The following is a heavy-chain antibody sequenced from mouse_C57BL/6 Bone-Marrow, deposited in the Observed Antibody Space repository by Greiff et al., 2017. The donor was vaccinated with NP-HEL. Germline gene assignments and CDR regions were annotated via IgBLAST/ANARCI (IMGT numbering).Heavy chain of an antibody. CDR1: GYAFSSSW. V-gene: IGHV1-82*01. CDR3: ARSSIIYFDQ. Sequence: QVQLQQSGPELVKPGASVKISCKASGYAFSSSWMNWVKQRPGKGLEWIGRIYPGDGDTNYNGKFKGKATLTAAKSSSTAYMQLSSLTSEDSAVYFCARSSIIYFDQWGQGTTHTVAS. J-gene: IGHJ2*01. CDR2: IYPGDGDT. D-gene: IGHD1-1*01.